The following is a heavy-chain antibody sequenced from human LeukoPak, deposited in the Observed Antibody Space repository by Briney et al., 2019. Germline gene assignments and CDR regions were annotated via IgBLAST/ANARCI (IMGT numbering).Heavy chain of an antibody. CDR3: AKDLGEWQWLANWFDP. CDR2: ISGCGGST. J-gene: IGHJ5*02. D-gene: IGHD6-19*01. Sequence: PGGSLSPSCPAPGFTLSSYAMSWVRQAPGRGLEGASAISGCGGSTYYADSVKGRFTISRDNSKNTLYLQMNSLRAEDTAVYYCAKDLGEWQWLANWFDPWGQGTLVTVSS. V-gene: IGHV3-23*01. CDR1: GFTLSSYA.